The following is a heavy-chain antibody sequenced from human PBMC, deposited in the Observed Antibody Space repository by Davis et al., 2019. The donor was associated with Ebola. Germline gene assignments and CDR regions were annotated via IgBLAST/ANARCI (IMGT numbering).Heavy chain of an antibody. CDR2: INHSGST. D-gene: IGHD2-8*01. CDR3: ARARIVLMVYGPYYYYYGMDV. Sequence: MPGGSLRLSCAVYGGSFSGYYWSWIRQPPGKGLEWIGEINHSGSTNYNPSLKSRVTISVDTSKNQFSLKLSSVTAADTAVYYCARARIVLMVYGPYYYYYGMDVWGQGTTVTVSS. J-gene: IGHJ6*02. CDR1: GGSFSGYY. V-gene: IGHV4-34*01.